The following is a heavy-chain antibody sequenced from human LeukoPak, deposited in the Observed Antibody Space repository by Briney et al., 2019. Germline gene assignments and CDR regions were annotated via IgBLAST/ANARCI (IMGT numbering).Heavy chain of an antibody. D-gene: IGHD4-17*01. V-gene: IGHV3-23*01. Sequence: PGGSLRLSCAASGFTLSSNYMSWVRQAPGKGLEWVSSISGTGGRADYADSVKGRFIISRDNSKNTVYLQMNSLRAEDTAVYYCAKDRDDYGDYKIDYWCQGNLVSVSS. J-gene: IGHJ4*02. CDR2: ISGTGGRA. CDR3: AKDRDDYGDYKIDY. CDR1: GFTLSSNY.